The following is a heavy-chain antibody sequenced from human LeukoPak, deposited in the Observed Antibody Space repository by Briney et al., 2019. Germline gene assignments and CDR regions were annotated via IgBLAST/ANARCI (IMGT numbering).Heavy chain of an antibody. V-gene: IGHV3-21*01. CDR1: GFIFSSYN. CDR3: ARDGYNSANGIDV. CDR2: ISSSSNYI. D-gene: IGHD1-1*01. J-gene: IGHJ3*01. Sequence: GGSLRLSCAASGFIFSSYNMNWVRQAPGKGLEWVSSISSSSNYIYYADSVKGRFTISRDNAKSSLSLQMNSLSAEDTAVYYCARDGYNSANGIDVWGQGTMVTVSS.